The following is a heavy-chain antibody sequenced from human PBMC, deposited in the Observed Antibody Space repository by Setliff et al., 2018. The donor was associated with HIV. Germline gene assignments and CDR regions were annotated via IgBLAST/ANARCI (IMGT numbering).Heavy chain of an antibody. D-gene: IGHD3-22*01. Sequence: SETLSLTCTVSGGSTSSGNCYWNWIRQPAGKGLEWIGRIYISGSTNYNPSLESRVTISLDTSKNQFSLKLSSVTAADTAVYYCAREDYYDSSGDAFDIWGQGTMVTVSS. CDR1: GGSTSSGNCY. V-gene: IGHV4-61*02. CDR3: AREDYYDSSGDAFDI. CDR2: IYISGST. J-gene: IGHJ3*02.